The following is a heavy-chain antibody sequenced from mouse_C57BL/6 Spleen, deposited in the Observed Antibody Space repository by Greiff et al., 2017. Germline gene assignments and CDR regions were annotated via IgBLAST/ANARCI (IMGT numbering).Heavy chain of an antibody. CDR2: ISSGGSYT. J-gene: IGHJ2*01. D-gene: IGHD2-3*01. CDR3: ARWYDLYYFDY. CDR1: GFTFSSYG. Sequence: EVKVVESGGDLVKPGGSLKLSCAASGFTFSSYGMSWVRQTPDKRLEWVATISSGGSYTYYPDSVKGRFTISRDNAKNTLYLQMSSLKSEDTAMYYCARWYDLYYFDYWGQGTTLTVSS. V-gene: IGHV5-6*01.